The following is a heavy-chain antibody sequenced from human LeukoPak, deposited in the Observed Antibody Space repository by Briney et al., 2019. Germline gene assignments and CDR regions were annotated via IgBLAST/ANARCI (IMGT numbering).Heavy chain of an antibody. Sequence: GGSLRLSCAASGFTFSSYAMSWVRQAPGKGLEWVSAISGSGGSTYYADSVKGRFTISRDNPKNTLYLQMNSLRAEDAAVYYCAKSFTMVRGVIIPFDYWGQGTLVTVSS. CDR2: ISGSGGST. CDR3: AKSFTMVRGVIIPFDY. V-gene: IGHV3-23*01. J-gene: IGHJ4*02. CDR1: GFTFSSYA. D-gene: IGHD3-10*01.